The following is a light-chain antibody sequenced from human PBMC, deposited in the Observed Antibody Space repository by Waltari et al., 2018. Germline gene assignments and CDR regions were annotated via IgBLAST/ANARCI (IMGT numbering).Light chain of an antibody. J-gene: IGKJ4*01. V-gene: IGKV4-1*01. CDR1: QSVLYSSNNKNY. CDR2: WAS. Sequence: DIVMPQSPDSLAVSLGERATINCKSSQSVLYSSNNKNYLAWYQQKPGQPPKLLIYWASTRESGVPDRFSGSGSGTDFTLTISSLQAEDVAVYYCQQYYTVPPHTFGGGTKVEIK. CDR3: QQYYTVPPHT.